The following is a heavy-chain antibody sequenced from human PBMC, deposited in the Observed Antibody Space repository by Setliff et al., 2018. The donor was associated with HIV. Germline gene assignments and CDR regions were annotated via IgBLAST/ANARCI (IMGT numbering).Heavy chain of an antibody. J-gene: IGHJ3*02. CDR2: ISYDGSYK. CDR1: GFTFSDYG. Sequence: AVGSLRLSCAASGFTFSDYGFHWVRQAPGKGLEWVAVISYDGSYKYYADSVKGRFTISRDNSKNTLYVQMNSLRADDTAVYYCARDLTTIVTRKVFDIWGQGTMVTVSS. D-gene: IGHD4-4*01. CDR3: ARDLTTIVTRKVFDI. V-gene: IGHV3-30*19.